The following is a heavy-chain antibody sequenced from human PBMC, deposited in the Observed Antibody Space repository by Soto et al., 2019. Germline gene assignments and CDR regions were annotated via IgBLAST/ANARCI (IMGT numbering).Heavy chain of an antibody. Sequence: QVQLVESGGGVVQPGRSLRLSCAASGFTFSSYGMHWVRQAPGKGLEWVAVISYDGSNKYYADSVKGRITISRDNSKNTLYLQMKSLRAEDTAVYYCAKDKGSGSYSFYGGMDVWGQGTTVTVSS. CDR2: ISYDGSNK. V-gene: IGHV3-30*18. CDR1: GFTFSSYG. D-gene: IGHD1-26*01. CDR3: AKDKGSGSYSFYGGMDV. J-gene: IGHJ6*02.